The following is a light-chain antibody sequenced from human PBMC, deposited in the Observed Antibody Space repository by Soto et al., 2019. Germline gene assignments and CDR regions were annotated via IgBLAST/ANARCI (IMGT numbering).Light chain of an antibody. CDR3: QQSYSTPLYT. Sequence: DIQMTQSPSSLSASVGDRVTITCRASQSISSYLNWYQQKPGKAPKLLIYAASSLPSGVPSRFSGSGSGTDFTLTISSLQHEDFATYYCQQSYSTPLYTFGQGTKLEIK. CDR2: AAS. J-gene: IGKJ2*01. V-gene: IGKV1-39*01. CDR1: QSISSY.